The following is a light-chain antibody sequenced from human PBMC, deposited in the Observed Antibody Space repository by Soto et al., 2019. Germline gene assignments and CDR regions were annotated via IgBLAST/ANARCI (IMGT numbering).Light chain of an antibody. CDR2: GAS. Sequence: EIVLTQSPGTLSLSSGERATLSCRASQRVSSSYLAWYQQKPGQAPRLLIYGASSRATGIPDRFSGSGSGTDFTLTISRLEPEDFAVYFCQRYGNSPPFTFGQGTKVEI. CDR3: QRYGNSPPFT. CDR1: QRVSSSY. V-gene: IGKV3-20*01. J-gene: IGKJ2*01.